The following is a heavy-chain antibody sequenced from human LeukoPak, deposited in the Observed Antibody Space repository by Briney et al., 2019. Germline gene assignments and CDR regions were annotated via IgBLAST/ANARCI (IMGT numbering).Heavy chain of an antibody. V-gene: IGHV4-39*01. CDR1: GGSISSAGYY. J-gene: IGHJ4*02. Sequence: SETLSLTCTVSGGSISSAGYYWAWIRQPPGKGLEWIGSIYYSGSAYYNPSLKSRVAISVDTSKSQFSLSLRSVTAADTAVFYCDRYRVKVVAPGFFDFWAQGNLATVSS. CDR3: DRYRVKVVAPGFFDF. CDR2: IYYSGSA. D-gene: IGHD3-22*01.